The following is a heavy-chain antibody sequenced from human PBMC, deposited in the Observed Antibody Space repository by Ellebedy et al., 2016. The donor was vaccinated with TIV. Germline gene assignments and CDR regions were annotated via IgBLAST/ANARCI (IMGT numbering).Heavy chain of an antibody. D-gene: IGHD3-10*01. CDR2: VSAYSGNT. V-gene: IGHV1-18*01. CDR3: ARYSGSGTYYRNSMDV. Sequence: AASVKVSCKASGYTFIDYGVTWVRQAPGQGLDWMGWVSAYSGNTNYAENLQGRVTMTTDTSTDTAYMELRSLRSDDTAVYFCARYSGSGTYYRNSMDVWGQGTTVTVSS. J-gene: IGHJ6*02. CDR1: GYTFIDYG.